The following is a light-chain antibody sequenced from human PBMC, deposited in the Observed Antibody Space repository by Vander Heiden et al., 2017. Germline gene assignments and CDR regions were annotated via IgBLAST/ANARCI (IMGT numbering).Light chain of an antibody. Sequence: SALTQPLSVSGSPGQSVTISCTGTSSDVGGYKYVSWYQQHPVKAPNLMIYDVTKRPSGVPVRFSGSKSGNTASLTISGLQAADEADYFCCSFTGTNNYVFGSGTKVTVL. CDR2: DVT. CDR3: CSFTGTNNYV. CDR1: SSDVGGYKY. V-gene: IGLV2-11*01. J-gene: IGLJ1*01.